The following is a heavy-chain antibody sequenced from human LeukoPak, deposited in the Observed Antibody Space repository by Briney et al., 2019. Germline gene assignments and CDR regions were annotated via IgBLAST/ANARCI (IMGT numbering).Heavy chain of an antibody. CDR2: ITWHSENI. CDR3: VAVPETDFWIGFYLDY. V-gene: IGHV3-9*01. Sequence: QPGRSLRLSCAASGFTFSSYAMHWVRQAPGKGLEWVSGITWHSENIDYADSVKGRFTISRDNAKNSLYLQMNSLRAEDTALYFCVAVPETDFWIGFYLDYWGQGTLVTVSS. J-gene: IGHJ4*02. CDR1: GFTFSSYA. D-gene: IGHD3-3*01.